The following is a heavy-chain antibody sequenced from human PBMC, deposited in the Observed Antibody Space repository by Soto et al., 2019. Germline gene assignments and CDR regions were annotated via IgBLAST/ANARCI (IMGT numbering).Heavy chain of an antibody. CDR1: GFTFSDHY. CDR2: SRDKVHSHTT. Sequence: EVQLAESGGGLVQPGGSLRLSCAASGFTFSDHYMDWVRQAPGKGLEWVGRSRDKVHSHTTEYAASVKGRFTISRADSENSLYLQMNSLKAEATAVYDCARGVVSTGDFDYWGQGTLVTVSS. J-gene: IGHJ4*02. D-gene: IGHD5-12*01. CDR3: ARGVVSTGDFDY. V-gene: IGHV3-72*01.